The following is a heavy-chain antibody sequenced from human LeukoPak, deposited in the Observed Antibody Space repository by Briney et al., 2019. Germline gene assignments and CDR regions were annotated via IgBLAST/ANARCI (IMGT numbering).Heavy chain of an antibody. CDR3: ATYLQQLGSPSFDY. J-gene: IGHJ4*02. D-gene: IGHD6-13*01. CDR1: GGSISSGGYY. V-gene: IGHV4-31*03. Sequence: SETLSLTCTVSGGSISSGGYYWSWIRQHPGKGLEWIGYIYYSGSTYYNPSLKSRVTISVDTSKNQFSLKLSSVTAADTAVYYCATYLQQLGSPSFDYWGQGTLVTVSS. CDR2: IYYSGST.